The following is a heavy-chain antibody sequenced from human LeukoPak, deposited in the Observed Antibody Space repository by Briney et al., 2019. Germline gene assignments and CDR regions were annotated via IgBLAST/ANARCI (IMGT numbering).Heavy chain of an antibody. V-gene: IGHV3-23*01. J-gene: IGHJ4*02. CDR2: IFPSGGEI. Sequence: GGSLRLSCAASGFTFSTFAMIGVRQPPGKGLEWVSSIFPSGGEIHYADSVRGRFTISRGNSKSTLSLQMNSLRAEDTAIYYCATYRQVLLPFESWGQGTLVTVSS. CDR1: GFTFSTFA. D-gene: IGHD2-8*02. CDR3: ATYRQVLLPFES.